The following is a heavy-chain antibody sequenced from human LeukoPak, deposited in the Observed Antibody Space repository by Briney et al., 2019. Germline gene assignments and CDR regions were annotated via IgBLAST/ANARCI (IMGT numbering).Heavy chain of an antibody. D-gene: IGHD3-22*01. CDR1: GGSLASYY. V-gene: IGHV4-59*08. CDR2: IHYSGTN. Sequence: SETLSLTCTVSGGSLASYYSRWNRHPPGEGLEWVGYIHYSGTNNFHRSLKRRATIPVDTYKNQFSLNLRSVTATDTALYYCARSERIIMILGGAFDIWGQGTMVTVSS. J-gene: IGHJ3*02. CDR3: ARSERIIMILGGAFDI.